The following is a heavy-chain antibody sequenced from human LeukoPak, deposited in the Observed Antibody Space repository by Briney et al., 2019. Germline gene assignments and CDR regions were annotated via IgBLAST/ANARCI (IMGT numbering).Heavy chain of an antibody. J-gene: IGHJ4*02. CDR2: IYNSGST. CDR1: GGSISSYY. Sequence: SETLSLTCTVSGGSISSYYWSWIRQPAGKGLEWIGRIYNSGSTKYNPSLKSRVTMSVDTSKNQFSLKLHSVTAADTAVYYCARDKGRYCSGGSCYPDYWGQGTLVTVSS. V-gene: IGHV4-4*07. D-gene: IGHD2-15*01. CDR3: ARDKGRYCSGGSCYPDY.